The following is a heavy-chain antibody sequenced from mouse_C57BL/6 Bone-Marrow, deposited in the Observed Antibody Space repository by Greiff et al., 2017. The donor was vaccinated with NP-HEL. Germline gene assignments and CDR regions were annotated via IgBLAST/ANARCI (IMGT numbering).Heavy chain of an antibody. Sequence: QVQLQQSGAELVKPGASVKLSCKASGYTFTSYWMHWVKQRPGQGLEWIGMIHPNSGSTNYNEKFKSKATLTVDKSSSTAYMQLSSPTSEDSAVYYCASYGQVPYFDYWGQGTTLTVSS. V-gene: IGHV1-64*01. CDR3: ASYGQVPYFDY. J-gene: IGHJ2*01. CDR2: IHPNSGST. CDR1: GYTFTSYW. D-gene: IGHD1-1*01.